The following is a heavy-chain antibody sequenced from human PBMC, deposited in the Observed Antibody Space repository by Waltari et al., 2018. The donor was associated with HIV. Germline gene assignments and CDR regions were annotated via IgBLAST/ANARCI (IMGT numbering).Heavy chain of an antibody. J-gene: IGHJ6*02. CDR2: IYFNGNT. V-gene: IGHV4-59*11. Sequence: QVQLQESAPGLVKPSETLSLTCSVSGGSITNHYLSWIRQSPEKGLEWIGYIYFNGNTNYNSSLKSRVTMSADTSKNQISLKLSSVTAADSAKYYCARGPIMTPGNFYNGFDVWGRGTTVTVS. D-gene: IGHD2-15*01. CDR1: GGSITNHY. CDR3: ARGPIMTPGNFYNGFDV.